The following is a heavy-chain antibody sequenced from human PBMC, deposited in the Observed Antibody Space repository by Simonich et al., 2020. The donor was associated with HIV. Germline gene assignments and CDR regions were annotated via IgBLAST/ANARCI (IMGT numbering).Heavy chain of an antibody. J-gene: IGHJ3*02. CDR3: ARAWGDAFDI. CDR2: INRDGSST. V-gene: IGHV3-74*01. CDR1: GFTFSSYW. D-gene: IGHD7-27*01. Sequence: EVQLVESGGGLVQPGGSLRLSCAASGFTFSSYWMHWVRQAPGKGRVWVSRINRDGSSTSYADSVKGRFTISRDNAKNTLYLQMNSLRAEDTAVYYCARAWGDAFDIWGQGTMVTVSS.